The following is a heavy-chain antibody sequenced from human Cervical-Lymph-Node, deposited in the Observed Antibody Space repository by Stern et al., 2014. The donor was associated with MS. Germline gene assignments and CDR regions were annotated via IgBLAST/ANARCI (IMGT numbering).Heavy chain of an antibody. CDR1: GYSFTNYW. CDR3: ARSITASGTGGAFEY. J-gene: IGHJ4*02. Sequence: EDQLVESGAEVKKPGESLKISCKASGYSFTNYWIGWVRQRPGKGLEWMGNVYPGDSDTRHSPSLQGQVTISADKSINTAYLQWSSLKASDTAMYYCARSITASGTGGAFEYWGQGTLVTVSS. D-gene: IGHD6-13*01. V-gene: IGHV5-51*03. CDR2: VYPGDSDT.